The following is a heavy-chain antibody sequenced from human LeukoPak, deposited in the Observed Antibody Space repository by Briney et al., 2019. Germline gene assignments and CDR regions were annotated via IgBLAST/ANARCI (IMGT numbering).Heavy chain of an antibody. V-gene: IGHV4-30-4*01. CDR2: IYYSGST. J-gene: IGHJ5*02. D-gene: IGHD3-10*01. CDR3: ARGHHYYGSGSKYSWFDP. CDR1: GGSISSGDYY. Sequence: SQTLSLTCTVSGGSISSGDYYWSWIRQPPGKGLEWIVYIYYSGSTYYNPSLKSRVTISVDTSKNQFSLKLSSVTAADTAVYYCARGHHYYGSGSKYSWFDPWGQGTLVTVSS.